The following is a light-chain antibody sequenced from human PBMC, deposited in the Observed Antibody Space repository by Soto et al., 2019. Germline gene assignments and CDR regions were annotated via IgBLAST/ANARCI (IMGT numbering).Light chain of an antibody. CDR2: GAS. Sequence: EIVLTQSPGTLSLSPGQRATLSCRASQSVSSSYLAWYQQKPGQAPRLLIYGASSRATGIPDRFSGSGSGTDFTLTISRLEPEDFAVYYCHHYCNSPLTFGQGTKVEIK. CDR1: QSVSSSY. CDR3: HHYCNSPLT. V-gene: IGKV3-20*01. J-gene: IGKJ1*01.